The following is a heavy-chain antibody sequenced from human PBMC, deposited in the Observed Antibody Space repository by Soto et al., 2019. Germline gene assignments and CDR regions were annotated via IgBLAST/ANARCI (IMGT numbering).Heavy chain of an antibody. CDR1: GFTFSSFS. CDR2: ISRASTYM. Sequence: EVQLVESGGGLVQPGGSLRLSCAASGFTFSSFSMNWVRQAPGKGLEWIAYISRASTYMFYADSVKGRFTISRDDGKNLVFLQMNSLRDEDTDVYYCARDHIDAFDYGGRGTLITVSS. V-gene: IGHV3-48*02. CDR3: ARDHIDAFDY. J-gene: IGHJ4*02.